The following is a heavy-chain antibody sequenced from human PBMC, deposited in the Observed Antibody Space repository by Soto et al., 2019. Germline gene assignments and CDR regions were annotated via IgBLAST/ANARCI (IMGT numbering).Heavy chain of an antibody. CDR2: IIPIFGTA. J-gene: IGHJ6*02. Sequence: GASVKVSCKASGGTFSSYAISWVRQAPGQGLEWMGGIIPIFGTANYAQKFQGRVTITADESTSTAYMELSSLRSEDTAVYYCARADFWSGYSDRLSGMDVWGQGTTVTVSS. CDR3: ARADFWSGYSDRLSGMDV. CDR1: GGTFSSYA. V-gene: IGHV1-69*13. D-gene: IGHD3-3*01.